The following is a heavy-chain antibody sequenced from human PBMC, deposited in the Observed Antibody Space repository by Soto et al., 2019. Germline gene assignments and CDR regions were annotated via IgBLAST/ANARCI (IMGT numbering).Heavy chain of an antibody. V-gene: IGHV4-34*01. CDR2: INHSGST. CDR3: ARDVGSSGSSRWFDT. CDR1: GGSFSGYY. D-gene: IGHD3-10*01. Sequence: SETLSLTCAVYGGSFSGYYWSWIRQPPGKGLEWIGEINHSGSTNYNLSLKSRVTISVDTSKNQFSLKLSSVTAADTAVYYCARDVGSSGSSRWFDTWGQGTLVTVSS. J-gene: IGHJ5*02.